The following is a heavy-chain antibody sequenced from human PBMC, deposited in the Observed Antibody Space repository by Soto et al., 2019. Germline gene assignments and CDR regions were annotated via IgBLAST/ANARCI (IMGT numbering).Heavy chain of an antibody. Sequence: ASVKVSCKASGYTFTSYGISWVRQAPGQGLEWMGWISAYNGNTNYAQKLQGRVTMTTDTSTSTAYMELRSLRSDDTAVYYCAIVSSGWPHLKIFDYWGQGTLVPVSS. V-gene: IGHV1-18*01. J-gene: IGHJ4*02. CDR2: ISAYNGNT. CDR3: AIVSSGWPHLKIFDY. D-gene: IGHD6-19*01. CDR1: GYTFTSYG.